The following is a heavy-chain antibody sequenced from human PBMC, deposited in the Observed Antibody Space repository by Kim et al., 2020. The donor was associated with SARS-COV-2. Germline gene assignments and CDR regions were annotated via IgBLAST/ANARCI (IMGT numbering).Heavy chain of an antibody. CDR2: FIIDGSRP. V-gene: IGHV3-74*01. CDR1: GLTFSSYW. CDR3: ARRAYTSGWWYFDY. D-gene: IGHD6-19*01. J-gene: IGHJ4*02. Sequence: GGSLRLSCAASGLTFSSYWMHWVRQVPGKGLVWFSRFIIDGSRPSYADSVKGRFTISRDNAKTTLYLQMTSLRDEDPAVYNCARRAYTSGWWYFDYWGQGILVTVSS.